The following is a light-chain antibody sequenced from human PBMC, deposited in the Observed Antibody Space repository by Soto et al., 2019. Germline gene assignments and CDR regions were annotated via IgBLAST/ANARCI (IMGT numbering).Light chain of an antibody. CDR3: AAWDDSLNGVV. Sequence: QSVLTQPPSASGTPGQRVTISCSGSSSNIGSNTVNWYQQLPGTAPTLLIYSNNQRPSGVPDRFSGSKSGTSASLAISGLQSDDEADYYCAAWDDSLNGVVFGGGTQLTVL. V-gene: IGLV1-44*01. CDR1: SSNIGSNT. J-gene: IGLJ2*01. CDR2: SNN.